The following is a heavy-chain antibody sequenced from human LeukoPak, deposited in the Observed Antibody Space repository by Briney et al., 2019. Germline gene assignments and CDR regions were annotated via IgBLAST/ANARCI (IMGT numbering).Heavy chain of an antibody. CDR3: ARDPNGDYIGAFDM. Sequence: PGGSLRLSCAASGFTFRNYWMGWVRQAPGKGPEWVSAIRGGGGSAFYADSVKGRFTISRDNSKYTLFLQMNSLRAEDTAVYYCARDPNGDYIGAFDMWGPGTMVTVSS. D-gene: IGHD4-17*01. CDR1: GFTFRNYW. J-gene: IGHJ3*02. CDR2: IRGGGGSA. V-gene: IGHV3-23*01.